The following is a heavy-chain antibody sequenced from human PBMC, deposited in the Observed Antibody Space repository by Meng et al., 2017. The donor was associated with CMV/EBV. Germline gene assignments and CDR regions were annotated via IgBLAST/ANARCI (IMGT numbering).Heavy chain of an antibody. V-gene: IGHV3-53*01. Sequence: ETLSLTCAASGFTVSSNYMSWVRRAPGKGLEWVSVIYSGGSTYYADSVKGRFTISRDNSKNTLYLQMNSLRAEDTAVYYCAREAVLMATIPRAFDIWGQGTMVTVSS. CDR2: IYSGGST. CDR1: GFTVSSNY. J-gene: IGHJ3*02. CDR3: AREAVLMATIPRAFDI. D-gene: IGHD5-24*01.